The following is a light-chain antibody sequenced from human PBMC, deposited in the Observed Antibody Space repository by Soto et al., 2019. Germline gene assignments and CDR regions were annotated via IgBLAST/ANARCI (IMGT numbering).Light chain of an antibody. J-gene: IGKJ1*01. CDR2: GAS. Sequence: TQSPSTLSASVGDRVTISCRASQSISDTLAWYQQKPGQAPRLLIHGASTRATGFPARFSGSGSGTDFTLTISSLQSEDFAIYYCQQYNNWPWTFGQGTKVEIK. V-gene: IGKV3-15*01. CDR1: QSISDT. CDR3: QQYNNWPWT.